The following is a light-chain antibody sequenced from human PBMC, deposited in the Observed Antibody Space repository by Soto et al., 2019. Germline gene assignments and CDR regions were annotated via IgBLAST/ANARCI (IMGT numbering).Light chain of an antibody. CDR2: EVN. CDR3: SSYTSSSTRV. J-gene: IGLJ3*02. V-gene: IGLV2-14*01. CDR1: SSDVGGYNY. Sequence: QSALTQPASVSGSPGQSITISCTGTSSDVGGYNYVSWYQQHPGKAPKLMIYEVNSRPSGVSNRFSGSKFGNTASLTISGLRAEDEADYYCSSYTSSSTRVFGGGTKLTVL.